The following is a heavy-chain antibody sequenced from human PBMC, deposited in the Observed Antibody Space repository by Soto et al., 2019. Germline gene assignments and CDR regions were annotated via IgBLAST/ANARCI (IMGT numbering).Heavy chain of an antibody. Sequence: EMQLVESGGGLVQPGRTLRLSCSASGFTFNDYGMNWVRQAPGKGLEWVSGISWDSGKMDYADSVKGRFTISRDNAKNFVYLEMHGRMPEATAVYYCVKDYGWGVYNWGGVHAMDAW. D-gene: IGHD3-16*01. V-gene: IGHV3-9*01. J-gene: IGHJ6*01. CDR2: ISWDSGKM. CDR1: GFTFNDYG. CDR3: VKDYGWGVYNWGGVHAMDA.